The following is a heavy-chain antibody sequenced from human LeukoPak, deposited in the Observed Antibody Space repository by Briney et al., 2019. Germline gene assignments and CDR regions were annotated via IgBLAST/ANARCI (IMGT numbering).Heavy chain of an antibody. D-gene: IGHD6-19*01. CDR1: GGSINSHY. Sequence: LPETLSLTCAVSGGSINSHYWGWIRQPPGKGLQWIGNIYSTGKNNYNPSLKSRVTISLDTSKSHLSLNLTSVLAADTAIYYCVRRDTGWNYFDYWGQGILVTVYS. CDR2: IYSTGKN. J-gene: IGHJ4*02. V-gene: IGHV4-4*08. CDR3: VRRDTGWNYFDY.